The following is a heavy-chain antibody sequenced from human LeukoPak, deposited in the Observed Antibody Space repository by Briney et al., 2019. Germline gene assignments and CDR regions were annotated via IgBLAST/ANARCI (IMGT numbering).Heavy chain of an antibody. CDR2: IYYSGST. Sequence: SETLSLTCTVSGGSISSYYWSWIRQPPGKGLEWIGYIYYSGSTNYNPSLKSRVTISVDTSKNQFSLKLSSVTAADTAVYYCARDRGYYGMDVWGQGTTVTVSS. D-gene: IGHD3-10*01. CDR3: ARDRGYYGMDV. CDR1: GGSISSYY. V-gene: IGHV4-59*01. J-gene: IGHJ6*02.